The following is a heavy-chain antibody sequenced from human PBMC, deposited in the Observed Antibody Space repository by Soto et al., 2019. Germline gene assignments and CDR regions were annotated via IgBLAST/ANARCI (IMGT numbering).Heavy chain of an antibody. D-gene: IGHD3-9*01. J-gene: IGHJ4*02. Sequence: SDTLSVTGTVSGRSVSGGSYYWSWIRQPPGKGLEWIGYIYYSGSPNYNPALKRRVTISVDTPKNQFSLKLSSVTAADTAVYYCARDRRFRYDILTGYPPNPFDYGGQGTLVT. CDR1: GRSVSGGSYY. CDR2: IYYSGSP. V-gene: IGHV4-61*01. CDR3: ARDRRFRYDILTGYPPNPFDY.